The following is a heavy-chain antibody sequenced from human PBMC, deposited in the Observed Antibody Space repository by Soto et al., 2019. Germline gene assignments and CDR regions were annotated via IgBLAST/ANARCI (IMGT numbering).Heavy chain of an antibody. V-gene: IGHV4-59*01. D-gene: IGHD1-26*01. J-gene: IGHJ4*02. CDR3: ARASGELPDY. CDR2: IYYSGST. CDR1: GGSISSYY. Sequence: SETLSLTCTVSGGSISSYYWSWIRQPPGKGLEWIGYIYYSGSTNYNPSLKSRVTISVDTSKNQFSLKLSSVTAADTAVYYCARASGELPDYWGQGTLVTVSS.